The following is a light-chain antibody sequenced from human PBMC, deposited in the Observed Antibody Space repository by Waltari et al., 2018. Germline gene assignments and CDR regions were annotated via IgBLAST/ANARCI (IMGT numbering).Light chain of an antibody. J-gene: IGKJ1*01. V-gene: IGKV1-5*01. CDR1: QNLYNW. Sequence: DTQMTQSPSTLSAYLGDRVTITCRASQNLYNWLAWSQQKPGEAPEVLIYDASSLRSGVPSRFSGSGSGTEFTLTISSLQPGDFATYYCQQYHGDSPTFGQGTRVEIK. CDR2: DAS. CDR3: QQYHGDSPT.